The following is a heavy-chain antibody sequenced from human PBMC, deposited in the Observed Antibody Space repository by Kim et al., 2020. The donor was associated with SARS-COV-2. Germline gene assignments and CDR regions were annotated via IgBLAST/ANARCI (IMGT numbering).Heavy chain of an antibody. CDR3: ARGGLDDPYYFDY. Sequence: YYADSVKGRFTISRDNAKNSLFLQMNSLRAEDTAVYYCARGGLDDPYYFDYWGQGTLVTVSS. D-gene: IGHD1-1*01. V-gene: IGHV3-21*01. J-gene: IGHJ4*02.